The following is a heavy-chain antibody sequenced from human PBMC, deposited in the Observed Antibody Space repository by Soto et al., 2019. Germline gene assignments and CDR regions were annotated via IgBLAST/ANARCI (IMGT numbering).Heavy chain of an antibody. CDR2: ISHDGSNK. V-gene: IGHV3-30*18. CDR1: GFTFSSYG. CDR3: AKDVVVGATPGLGDYYYYYGMDV. D-gene: IGHD1-26*01. J-gene: IGHJ6*02. Sequence: WGSLRLSCSASGFTFSSYGMHWVRQAPGNWVEWVAVISHDGSNKYYADSVKGRFTISRDNSKNTLYLQMNSLRAEDTAVYYCAKDVVVGATPGLGDYYYYYGMDVWGQGTRSPSP.